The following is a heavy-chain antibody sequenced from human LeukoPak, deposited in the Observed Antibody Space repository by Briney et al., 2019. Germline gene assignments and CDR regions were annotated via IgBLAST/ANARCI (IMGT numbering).Heavy chain of an antibody. J-gene: IGHJ6*02. CDR3: AADRIAVGFYYYYGMDV. Sequence: SVKVSCKASGFTFTSSAVQWVRQARGQRLEWIGWIVVGSGNTNYAQKFQERVTITRDMSTSTAYMELSSLRSEDTAVYYCAADRIAVGFYYYYGMDVWGQGTTVTVSS. D-gene: IGHD6-19*01. V-gene: IGHV1-58*01. CDR2: IVVGSGNT. CDR1: GFTFTSSA.